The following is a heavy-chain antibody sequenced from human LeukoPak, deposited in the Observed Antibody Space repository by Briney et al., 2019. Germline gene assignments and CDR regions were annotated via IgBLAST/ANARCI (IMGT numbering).Heavy chain of an antibody. V-gene: IGHV4-39*01. CDR1: GGSINNRNFY. D-gene: IGHD5-18*01. CDR3: ARSWIQLWYYDF. J-gene: IGHJ4*02. CDR2: IYYSGST. Sequence: PSETLSLTCTVSGGSINNRNFYWGWIRQPPGKGLEWVGSIYYSGSTYYNPSLKSRVTISVDTSKNQFSLKLSTVTAADTALYYCARSWIQLWYYDFWGQGTLVTVSS.